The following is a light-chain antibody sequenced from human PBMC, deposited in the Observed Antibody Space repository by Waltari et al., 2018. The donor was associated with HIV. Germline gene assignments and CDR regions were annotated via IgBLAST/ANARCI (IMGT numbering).Light chain of an antibody. CDR2: DAT. Sequence: ENVLTQSPATLSLSPGERATLSCRASQSVSTFLAWYQHKPGQAPRLLIFDATYRATDIPARFSGSGSGTELTLTISSLAPEDSAIYYCQQRTHWPLTFGGGTRVEIK. J-gene: IGKJ4*01. CDR3: QQRTHWPLT. CDR1: QSVSTF. V-gene: IGKV3-11*01.